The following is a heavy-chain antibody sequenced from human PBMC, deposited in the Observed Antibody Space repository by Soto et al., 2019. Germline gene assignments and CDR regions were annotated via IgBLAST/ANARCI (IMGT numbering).Heavy chain of an antibody. J-gene: IGHJ4*02. CDR1: GFTFSSYW. CDR2: IKQDGSEK. Sequence: EVQLVESGGGLVQPGGSLRLSCAASGFTFSSYWMSWVRQAPGKGLEWVANIKQDGSEKYYVDSVKGRFTISRDNAKNSLYLQINSLRAEDTAVYYCATEVVDFDWLLGVYWGQGTLVTVSS. D-gene: IGHD3-9*01. CDR3: ATEVVDFDWLLGVY. V-gene: IGHV3-7*03.